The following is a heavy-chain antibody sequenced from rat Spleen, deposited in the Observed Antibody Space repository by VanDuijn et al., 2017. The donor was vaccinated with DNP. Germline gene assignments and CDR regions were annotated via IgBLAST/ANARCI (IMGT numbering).Heavy chain of an antibody. V-gene: IGHV5S10*01. Sequence: EVQLVESGGGLVQPGRSLKLSCAASGVTFSDYSMAWVRQAPKKGLEWVATIVYDGSSSYYGDSVKGRFTISRDNAKSTLYLQMDSLRSEDTATYYCATFEGRDAWGQGTSVTVSS. J-gene: IGHJ4*01. CDR3: ATFEGRDA. CDR1: GVTFSDYS. D-gene: IGHD1-11*01. CDR2: IVYDGSSS.